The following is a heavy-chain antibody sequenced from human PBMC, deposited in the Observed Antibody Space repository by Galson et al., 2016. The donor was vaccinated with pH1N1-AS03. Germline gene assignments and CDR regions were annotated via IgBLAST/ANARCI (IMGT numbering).Heavy chain of an antibody. CDR1: GVSVTSSGVG. CDR2: VYWDETR. Sequence: PALVKPTQTLTLTCSVSGVSVTSSGVGVGWFRQPPGKALEWLALVYWDETRRYSPSLKNRLTITKDSSKNQGVLTVTSVDPMDIATCFCALPNSRGNAFGSWGPATMATVCS. CDR3: ALPNSRGNAFGS. D-gene: IGHD2/OR15-2a*01. V-gene: IGHV2-5*02. J-gene: IGHJ3*01.